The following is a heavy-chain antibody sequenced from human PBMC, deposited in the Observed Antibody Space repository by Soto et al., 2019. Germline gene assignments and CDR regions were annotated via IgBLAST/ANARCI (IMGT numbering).Heavy chain of an antibody. CDR3: AREALRAKGADY. D-gene: IGHD2-15*01. CDR1: GDTFNSYV. Sequence: QVQVVQSGAEVKRPGSSVKVSCESSGDTFNSYVISWVRQAPGQGLEWMGGIIPIIRVTHYAQKFQGRVTISALSSTGTTYMKLTNREFEDTALYYCAREALRAKGADYWGQGTLVTVSS. J-gene: IGHJ4*02. V-gene: IGHV1-69*17. CDR2: IIPIIRVT.